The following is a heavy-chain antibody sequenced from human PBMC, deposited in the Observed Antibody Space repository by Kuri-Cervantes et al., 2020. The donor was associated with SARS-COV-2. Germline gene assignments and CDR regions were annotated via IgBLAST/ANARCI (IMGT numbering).Heavy chain of an antibody. Sequence: SETLSLTCTVSGDSISSSAFYWGWIRQPPGKGLEWIAKIYYTGSTYYNPSLKSRVTISVDTSKNQLSLKLSSVTAADRAVYYCARHFNDCSNGVCRTYYYYSMDVWGQGTTVTVSS. J-gene: IGHJ6*02. CDR1: GDSISSSAFY. CDR3: ARHFNDCSNGVCRTYYYYSMDV. V-gene: IGHV4-39*01. D-gene: IGHD2-8*01. CDR2: IYYTGST.